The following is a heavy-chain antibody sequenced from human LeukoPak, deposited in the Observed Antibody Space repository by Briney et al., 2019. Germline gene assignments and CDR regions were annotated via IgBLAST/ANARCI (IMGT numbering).Heavy chain of an antibody. V-gene: IGHV4-61*02. CDR1: GGSIISGTYY. D-gene: IGHD1-26*01. CDR3: AREFRKGWDWFDP. Sequence: SETLSLTCTVSGGSIISGTYYWSWIRQPAGKGLEWIGRIHAGGSTNYNPSLKSRVTISADTSKNQFSLKLSSVTAADTAVYYCAREFRKGWDWFDPWGQGTLVTVSS. J-gene: IGHJ5*02. CDR2: IHAGGST.